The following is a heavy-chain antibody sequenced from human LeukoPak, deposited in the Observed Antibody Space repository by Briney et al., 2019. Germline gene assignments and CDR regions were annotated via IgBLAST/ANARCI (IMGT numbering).Heavy chain of an antibody. D-gene: IGHD2-8*01. J-gene: IGHJ4*02. CDR1: SGSISSYY. CDR2: IYYSGSA. Sequence: PSETLSLTCTVSSGSISSYYWSWIRQPPGKGLEWIGYIYYSGSANYNPSLKSRVTISVDTSKNQFSLKLSSVTAADTAVYYCARGYCTNGVCWYYFDYWGQGTLVTVSS. CDR3: ARGYCTNGVCWYYFDY. V-gene: IGHV4-59*01.